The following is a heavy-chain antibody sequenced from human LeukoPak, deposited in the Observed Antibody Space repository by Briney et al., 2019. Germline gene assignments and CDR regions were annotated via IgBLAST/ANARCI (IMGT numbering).Heavy chain of an antibody. CDR1: GFTFSSYG. V-gene: IGHV3-30*18. D-gene: IGHD4-11*01. J-gene: IGHJ4*02. CDR3: AKKFPGPMTNGTDY. Sequence: GGSLRLSCAASGFTFSSYGMHWVRQAPGKGLEWVAVIAYDRSNTYYAASVKGRFTISRDNSKNTLYLQMNSLRAEDTAVYYCAKKFPGPMTNGTDYWGQGTLVTVSS. CDR2: IAYDRSNT.